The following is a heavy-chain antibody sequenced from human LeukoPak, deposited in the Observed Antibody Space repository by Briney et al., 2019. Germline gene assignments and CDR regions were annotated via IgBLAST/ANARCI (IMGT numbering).Heavy chain of an antibody. CDR1: GDSIDSGGFS. CDR3: ARYSLSRETFQH. CDR2: IYNTGNT. Sequence: PSETLSLTCVVSGDSIDSGGFSWSWIRQAPGKGLEWIGYIYNTGNTFYNPSLESRLTISIDTSNNQISMRLSSVTAADTAVYFCARYSLSRETFQHWGQGTQVTVSS. J-gene: IGHJ1*01. V-gene: IGHV4-30-4*07. D-gene: IGHD5/OR15-5a*01.